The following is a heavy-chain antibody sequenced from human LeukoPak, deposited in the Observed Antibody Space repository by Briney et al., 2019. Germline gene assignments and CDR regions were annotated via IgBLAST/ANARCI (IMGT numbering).Heavy chain of an antibody. J-gene: IGHJ6*03. CDR1: GYTFTNYY. D-gene: IGHD3-16*01. CDR3: ARETSQKGAHYMDV. CDR2: INPNSGDT. V-gene: IGHV1-2*02. Sequence: ASVKVSCKASGYTFTNYYMHWVRQAPGQGLEWMGWINPNSGDTNYAQKFQGRVTMTREKSSSTVYMEVSRLRSDDTAVYYCARETSQKGAHYMDVWGKGTTVTISS.